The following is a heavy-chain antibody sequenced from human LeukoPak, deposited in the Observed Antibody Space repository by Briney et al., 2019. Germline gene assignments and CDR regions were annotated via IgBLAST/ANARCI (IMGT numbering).Heavy chain of an antibody. Sequence: TGGSLRLSCAASGVSFDGHWVNWVRQTPGKGLEWVANIKFYGSEKYYVDSVKGRFTISRDNAKNSPHLQMNDLRAEDTAIYYCAYRNNLQYWGRGILVTVSS. D-gene: IGHD1-20*01. CDR1: GVSFDGHW. V-gene: IGHV3-7*02. CDR3: AYRNNLQY. J-gene: IGHJ4*02. CDR2: IKFYGSEK.